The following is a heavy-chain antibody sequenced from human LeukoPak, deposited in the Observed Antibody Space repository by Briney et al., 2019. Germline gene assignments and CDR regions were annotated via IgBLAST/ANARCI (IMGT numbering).Heavy chain of an antibody. CDR1: GYTFTGYY. D-gene: IGHD3-10*01. J-gene: IGHJ5*02. CDR2: INPNSGGT. V-gene: IGHV1-2*02. Sequence: ASVRVSCKASGYTFTGYYMHWVRQAPGQGLEWMGWINPNSGGTKYAQKFQGRVTMTRDTSISTAYMELSRLRSDDTAVYYCARYYYGSGSYYNLNWFDPWGQGTLVTVSS. CDR3: ARYYYGSGSYYNLNWFDP.